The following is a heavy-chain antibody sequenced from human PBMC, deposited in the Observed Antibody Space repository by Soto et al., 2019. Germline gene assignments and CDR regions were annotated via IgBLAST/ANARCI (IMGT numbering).Heavy chain of an antibody. CDR2: INHSGST. D-gene: IGHD3-22*01. Sequence: SETLSLTCAVYGGSFSGYYWSWIRQPTGKGLEWIGEINHSGSTNYNPSLKRRVTISVDTSKNQFSLKLSSVTAADTAVYYCARCAVITNWYFDLWGRGTLVTVSS. J-gene: IGHJ2*01. CDR1: GGSFSGYY. CDR3: ARCAVITNWYFDL. V-gene: IGHV4-34*01.